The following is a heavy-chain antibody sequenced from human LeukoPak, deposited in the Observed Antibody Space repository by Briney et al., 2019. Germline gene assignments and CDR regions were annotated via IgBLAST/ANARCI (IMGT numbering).Heavy chain of an antibody. CDR1: GGSIRSYY. V-gene: IGHV4-59*01. J-gene: IGHJ2*01. D-gene: IGHD3-22*01. CDR2: IYYNENT. Sequence: KASQTLSLTCTVSGGSIRSYYWSWIRQPSGKGLEWIGYIYYNENTNYNPSLKSRVSISIDTSKNQFSLQLSSVTAADTAVYYCARDRDSSGLRDFDLWGRGTL. CDR3: ARDRDSSGLRDFDL.